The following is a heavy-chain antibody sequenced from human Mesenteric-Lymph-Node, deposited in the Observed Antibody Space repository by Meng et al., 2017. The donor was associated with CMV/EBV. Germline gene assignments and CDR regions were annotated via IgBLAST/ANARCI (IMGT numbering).Heavy chain of an antibody. V-gene: IGHV3-30*02. CDR2: IRYDGSNK. CDR3: AKDPTLRFLPGDYYYYGMDV. J-gene: IGHJ6*02. Sequence: GGSLRLSCAASGFTFSSYGMHWVRQAPGKGLEWVAFIRYDGSNKYYADSVKGRFTISRDNSKNTLYLQMNSLRAEDTAVYYCAKDPTLRFLPGDYYYYGMDVWGQGTTVTVSS. CDR1: GFTFSSYG. D-gene: IGHD3-3*01.